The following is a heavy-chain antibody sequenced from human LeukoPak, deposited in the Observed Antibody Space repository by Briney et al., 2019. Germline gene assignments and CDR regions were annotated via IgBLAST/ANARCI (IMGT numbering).Heavy chain of an antibody. Sequence: PSETLSLTCTVSGGSISSGGYYWSWIRQHPGKGLEWIGYIYYSGSTYYNPSLKSRVTISVDTSKNQFSLKLSSVTAADTAVYYCAREIRYYCDSSGYSGFHDYWGQGTLVTVSS. V-gene: IGHV4-31*03. CDR2: IYYSGST. CDR3: AREIRYYCDSSGYSGFHDY. J-gene: IGHJ4*02. CDR1: GGSISSGGYY. D-gene: IGHD3-22*01.